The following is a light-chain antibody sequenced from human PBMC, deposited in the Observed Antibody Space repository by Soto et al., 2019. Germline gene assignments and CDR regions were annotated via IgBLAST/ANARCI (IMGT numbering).Light chain of an antibody. CDR2: DAS. CDR1: QDISNY. V-gene: IGKV1-33*01. Sequence: DIQMTQSPSSLSASVGDRVTITCQASQDISNYLNWYQQKPGKAPKLLIYDASNLETRVPSRFSGSGSGTDFTYTISSLQPEDIATYYCQQYDNLPLLFGQGTKLEIK. CDR3: QQYDNLPLL. J-gene: IGKJ2*01.